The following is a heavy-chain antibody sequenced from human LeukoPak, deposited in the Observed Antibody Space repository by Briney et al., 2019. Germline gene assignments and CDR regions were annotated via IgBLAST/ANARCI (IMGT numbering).Heavy chain of an antibody. J-gene: IGHJ5*02. Sequence: SETLSLTCTVFGGSISTSNYYWGWIRQPPGKGLEWIGNIFYSGSTYYSPSVKSRVTISLDTSKNQFSLKLTSVTAADTAVYFCARDNRYCIGGYCSNWFDPWGQGTLVTVSS. V-gene: IGHV4-39*07. CDR2: IFYSGST. CDR3: ARDNRYCIGGYCSNWFDP. D-gene: IGHD2-15*01. CDR1: GGSISTSNYY.